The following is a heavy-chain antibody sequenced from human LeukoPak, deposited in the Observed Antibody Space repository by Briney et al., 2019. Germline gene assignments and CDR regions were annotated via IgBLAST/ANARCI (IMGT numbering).Heavy chain of an antibody. J-gene: IGHJ4*02. CDR3: AREGLVLMVYVLFDY. V-gene: IGHV1-18*01. CDR2: ISAYNGNT. Sequence: ASVKVSCKASGYTFTSYGISWVRQAPGQGLEWMGWISAYNGNTNYAQKLQGRVTMTTDTSTSTAYMELRSLRSDDTAVYYCAREGLVLMVYVLFDYWGQGTLVTVPS. CDR1: GYTFTSYG. D-gene: IGHD2-8*01.